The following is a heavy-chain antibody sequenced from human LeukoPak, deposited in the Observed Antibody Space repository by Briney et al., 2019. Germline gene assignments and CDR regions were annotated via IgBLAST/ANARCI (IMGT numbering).Heavy chain of an antibody. J-gene: IGHJ4*02. D-gene: IGHD6-13*01. Sequence: GGSLKLSCAASGFTFSSHGMHWVRQAPGKGLEWVAVIWYDGSNKYYADSVKGRFTISRDNSKNTLYLQMNSLRAEDTAVYYCARGDSSSWPMTRNYFDYWGQGTLVTVSS. CDR1: GFTFSSHG. V-gene: IGHV3-33*01. CDR2: IWYDGSNK. CDR3: ARGDSSSWPMTRNYFDY.